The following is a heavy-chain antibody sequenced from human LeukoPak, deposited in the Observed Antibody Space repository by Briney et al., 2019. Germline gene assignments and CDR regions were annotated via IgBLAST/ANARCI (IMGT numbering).Heavy chain of an antibody. Sequence: GGSLRLSCAASGFTVSSNYMSWVRRAPGKGLEWVSVIYSGGSTYYADSVKGRFTISRDNSKNTLYLQMNSLGAEDTDVYYCARLVLTYGSGSLALDYWGQGTLVTVSS. V-gene: IGHV3-53*01. CDR1: GFTVSSNY. J-gene: IGHJ4*02. CDR3: ARLVLTYGSGSLALDY. D-gene: IGHD3-10*01. CDR2: IYSGGST.